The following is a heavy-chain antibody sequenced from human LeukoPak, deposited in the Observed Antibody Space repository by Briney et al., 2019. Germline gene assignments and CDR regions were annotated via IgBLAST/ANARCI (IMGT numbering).Heavy chain of an antibody. J-gene: IGHJ4*02. CDR3: ARAGYSYGYAYFDY. CDR1: GGSISSYY. V-gene: IGHV4-59*01. CDR2: IYYSGST. Sequence: SETLSLTCTVSGGSISSYYWSWIRQPPGKELEWIGYIYYSGSTNYNPSLKSRVTISVDTSKNQFSLKLSSVTAADTAVYYCARAGYSYGYAYFDYWGQGTLVTVSS. D-gene: IGHD5-18*01.